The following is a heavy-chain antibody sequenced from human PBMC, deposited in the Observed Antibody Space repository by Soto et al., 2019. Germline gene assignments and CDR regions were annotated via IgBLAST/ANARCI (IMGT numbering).Heavy chain of an antibody. CDR3: AGYCSGGSCTIQLLPVPFDY. CDR1: GGTFSSYA. V-gene: IGHV1-69*13. D-gene: IGHD2-15*01. Sequence: GASVKVSCKASGGTFSSYAISWVRQAPGQGLEWMGGIIPIFGTANYAQKFQGRVTITADESTSTAYMELSSLRSEDTAVYYCAGYCSGGSCTIQLLPVPFDYWGQGTLVTVSS. CDR2: IIPIFGTA. J-gene: IGHJ4*02.